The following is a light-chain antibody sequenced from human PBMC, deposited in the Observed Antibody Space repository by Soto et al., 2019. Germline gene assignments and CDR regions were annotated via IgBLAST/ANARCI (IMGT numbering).Light chain of an antibody. CDR3: QQYNNWPPLT. CDR2: WAS. V-gene: IGKV4-1*01. CDR1: QIVSYSSNNKNY. J-gene: IGKJ4*01. Sequence: DIVMTQSPDSLAVSLGERATINCKSSQIVSYSSNNKNYLAWYQQKPGQPPKLLIYWASTRESGVPDRFSGSGSGIEFTLTISSLQSEDFAVYYCQQYNNWPPLTFGGGTKVEIK.